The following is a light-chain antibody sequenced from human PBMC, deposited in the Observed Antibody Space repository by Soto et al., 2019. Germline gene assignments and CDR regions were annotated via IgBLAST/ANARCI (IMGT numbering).Light chain of an antibody. Sequence: ALTQPASVSWSPGQSITISCTGTSSDVGGYYYVSWYQHHPGKAPKLMIYQVSNRPSGVSNRFSGSKSGNTASLTISGLQAEDEADYYCSSYTSSNTFYVFGTGTKVTVL. CDR1: SSDVGGYYY. V-gene: IGLV2-14*01. CDR3: SSYTSSNTFYV. J-gene: IGLJ1*01. CDR2: QVS.